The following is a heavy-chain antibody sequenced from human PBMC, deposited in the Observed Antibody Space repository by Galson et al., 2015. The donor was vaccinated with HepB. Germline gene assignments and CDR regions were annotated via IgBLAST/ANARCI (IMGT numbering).Heavy chain of an antibody. CDR2: INHSGST. Sequence: CAVYGGSFSGYYWSWIRQPPGKGLEWIGEINHSGSTNYNPSLKSRVTISVDTSKNQFSLKLSSVTAADTAVYYCARRGRAFDIWGQGTMVTVSS. J-gene: IGHJ3*02. CDR1: GGSFSGYY. V-gene: IGHV4-34*01. CDR3: ARRGRAFDI. D-gene: IGHD2-15*01.